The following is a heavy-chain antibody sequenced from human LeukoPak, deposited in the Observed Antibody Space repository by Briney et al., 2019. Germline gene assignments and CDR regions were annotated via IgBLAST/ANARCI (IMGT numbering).Heavy chain of an antibody. D-gene: IGHD2-21*02. CDR3: AKDTAASHFGDY. CDR1: GFTFTNYD. CDR2: ISGSGGST. J-gene: IGHJ4*02. V-gene: IGHV3-23*01. Sequence: PGGSLRLSCAASGFTFTNYDMSWVRQAPGKGLEWVSAISGSGGSTFYADSVKSRFAISGDNSKNTLFLQMNSLRAEDTAVYYCAKDTAASHFGDYWGQGTLVTVSS.